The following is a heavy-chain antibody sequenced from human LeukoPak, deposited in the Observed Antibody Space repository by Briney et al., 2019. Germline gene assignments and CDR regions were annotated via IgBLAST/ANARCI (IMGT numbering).Heavy chain of an antibody. CDR2: INSDGIST. J-gene: IGHJ4*02. D-gene: IGHD7-27*01. CDR3: ARDRGDKIDY. CDR1: GFTFSSYW. V-gene: IGHV3-74*01. Sequence: GGSLRLSCAASGFTFSSYWMHWVRQAPGKGLVWASRINSDGISTSYADSVKGRFTISRDNAKNTLYLQMNSLRAEDTAVYYCARDRGDKIDYWGQGTLVTVSS.